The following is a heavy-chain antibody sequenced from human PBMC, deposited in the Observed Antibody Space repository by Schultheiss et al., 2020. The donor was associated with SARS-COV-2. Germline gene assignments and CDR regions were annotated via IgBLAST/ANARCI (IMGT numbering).Heavy chain of an antibody. CDR1: GGSISSSSYY. Sequence: SETLSLTCTVSGGSISSSSYYWGWIRQPPGKGLEWIGSIYYSGSTYYNPSLKSRVTISVDTSKNQFSLKLSSVTAADTAVYYCASVGYCSSTSCYGGFPNYYYMDVWGKGTTVTVSS. V-gene: IGHV4-39*07. CDR2: IYYSGST. D-gene: IGHD2-2*01. J-gene: IGHJ6*03. CDR3: ASVGYCSSTSCYGGFPNYYYMDV.